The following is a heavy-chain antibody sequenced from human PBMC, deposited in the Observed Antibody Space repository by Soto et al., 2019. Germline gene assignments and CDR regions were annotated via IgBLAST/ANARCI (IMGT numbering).Heavy chain of an antibody. CDR1: GFTFSGSA. J-gene: IGHJ4*02. D-gene: IGHD6-19*01. CDR3: TILAVAGQHTFDY. CDR2: IRSKANSYAT. Sequence: EVQLVESGGGLVQPGGSLKLSCAASGFTFSGSAMHWVRQASGKGLEWVGRIRSKANSYATAYAASVKGRFTISRDDAKNTAYLQMNSLKTEDTAVYYCTILAVAGQHTFDYWGQGTLVTVSA. V-gene: IGHV3-73*02.